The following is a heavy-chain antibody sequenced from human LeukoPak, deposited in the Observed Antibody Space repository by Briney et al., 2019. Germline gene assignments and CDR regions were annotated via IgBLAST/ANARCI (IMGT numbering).Heavy chain of an antibody. D-gene: IGHD2-2*03. J-gene: IGHJ4*02. V-gene: IGHV3-21*01. CDR3: ARDSGYCSSTSCYFDYYFDY. CDR2: ISSSSSYI. CDR1: GFTFSSYS. Sequence: PGGSLRLSCAASGFTFSSYSMNWVRQAPGKGLEWVSSISSSSSYIYYADSVKGRFTISRDNAKNSLYLQMNSLRAEDTAVYYCARDSGYCSSTSCYFDYYFDYWGQGTLVTVSS.